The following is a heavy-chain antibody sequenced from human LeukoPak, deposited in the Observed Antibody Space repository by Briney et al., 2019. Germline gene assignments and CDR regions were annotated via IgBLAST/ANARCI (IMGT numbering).Heavy chain of an antibody. CDR2: ISWNSGSI. V-gene: IGHV3-9*01. Sequence: PGGSLRLSCAASGFTFDDYAMHWVRQAPGKGLEWVSGISWNSGSIGYADSVKGRFTISRDNAKNSLYLQMNSLRAEDTASYYCAKSRYGDYGAPTQDPFDAFDIWGQGTMVTVSS. CDR3: AKSRYGDYGAPTQDPFDAFDI. CDR1: GFTFDDYA. J-gene: IGHJ3*02. D-gene: IGHD4-17*01.